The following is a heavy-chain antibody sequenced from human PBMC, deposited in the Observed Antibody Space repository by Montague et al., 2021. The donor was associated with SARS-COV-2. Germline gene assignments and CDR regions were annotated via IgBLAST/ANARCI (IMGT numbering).Heavy chain of an antibody. CDR1: GFSFDDHA. V-gene: IGHV3-9*01. Sequence: SLRLSCAGSGFSFDDHAMHWVRQASGKGLEWVSGLRWDSSGIRYADSVEGRFTISRDNAKNSLFLQMNTLRPEDTALYYCVRDDAFGVWGQGTMVTVSS. CDR2: LRWDSSGI. CDR3: VRDDAFGV. J-gene: IGHJ3*01.